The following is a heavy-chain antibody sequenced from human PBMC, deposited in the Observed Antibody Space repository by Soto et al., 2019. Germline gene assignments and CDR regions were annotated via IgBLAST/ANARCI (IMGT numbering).Heavy chain of an antibody. V-gene: IGHV3-23*01. Sequence: GGSLRLSCAASGFTFSSYAMSWVRQAPGKGLEWVSAISGSGGSTYYADSVKGRFTNSRDNSKNTLYLKMNSLRAEDTAVYYCAKRAYYGSGSYYNFDYWGQGTLVTVSS. D-gene: IGHD3-10*01. CDR1: GFTFSSYA. J-gene: IGHJ4*02. CDR2: ISGSGGST. CDR3: AKRAYYGSGSYYNFDY.